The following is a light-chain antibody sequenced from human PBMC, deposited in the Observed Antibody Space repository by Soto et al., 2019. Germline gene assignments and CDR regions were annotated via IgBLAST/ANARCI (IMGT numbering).Light chain of an antibody. Sequence: QAVVTQSPSASASLGASVKLTCTLSSGHSSYAIAWHQQQPEKGPRYLMKLDSDGSHTKGDAIPDRFSGSSSGAERYLTISSLQSEDEAVYYCQTWGTGIHVVFGGGTKVTVL. J-gene: IGLJ2*01. V-gene: IGLV4-69*01. CDR2: LDSDGSH. CDR1: SGHSSYA. CDR3: QTWGTGIHVV.